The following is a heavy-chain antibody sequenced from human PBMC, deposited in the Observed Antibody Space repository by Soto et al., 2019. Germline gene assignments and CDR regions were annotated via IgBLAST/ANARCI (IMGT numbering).Heavy chain of an antibody. J-gene: IGHJ4*02. D-gene: IGHD6-13*01. Sequence: SVKVSCKASGGTLSSYTISWVRQAPGQGLEWMGRIIPILGIANYAQKFQGRVTITADKSTSTAYMELSSLRSEDTAVYYCARDLGSSWSDYWGQGTLVTVSS. CDR3: ARDLGSSWSDY. CDR2: IIPILGIA. CDR1: GGTLSSYT. V-gene: IGHV1-69*04.